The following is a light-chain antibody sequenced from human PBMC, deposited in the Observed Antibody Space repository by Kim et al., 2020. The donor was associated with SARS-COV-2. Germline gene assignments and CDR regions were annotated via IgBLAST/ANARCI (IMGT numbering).Light chain of an antibody. CDR3: QQYGTSPPT. V-gene: IGKV3-20*01. CDR1: QSLISTY. J-gene: IGKJ1*01. Sequence: APGERATLSCRASQSLISTYLAWYQQTPGKAPRLLIYGSSSRATGIPDRFSGSGSGTDLTLTISRLEPEDFAVYYCQQYGTSPPTFGQGTKVDIK. CDR2: GSS.